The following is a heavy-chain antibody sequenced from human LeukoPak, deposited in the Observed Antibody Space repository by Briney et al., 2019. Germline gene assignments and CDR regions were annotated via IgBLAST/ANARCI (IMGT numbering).Heavy chain of an antibody. CDR3: ARWQQLGYYYYYMDV. J-gene: IGHJ6*03. CDR1: GYTFTGYY. Sequence: ASVKVSCKASGYTFTGYYMHWVRQATGQGLEWMGWINPNSGGTNYAQKFQGRVTMTRDTSISTAYMELSRLRSDDTAVYYCARWQQLGYYYYYMDVWGKGTTVTISS. D-gene: IGHD6-13*01. CDR2: INPNSGGT. V-gene: IGHV1-2*02.